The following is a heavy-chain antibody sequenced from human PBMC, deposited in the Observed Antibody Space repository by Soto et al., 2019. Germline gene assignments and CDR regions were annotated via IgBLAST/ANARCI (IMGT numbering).Heavy chain of an antibody. V-gene: IGHV3-23*01. CDR1: GFTISTFA. Sequence: PGGALRLSCAASGFTISTFAMTWVRHAPGKGLECVSGVTGSGGRIHYADSVKGRFTISKDNSKDTLYLQMSNLREEDTALYYCAKDAVYKDGLWLMDSWGQGTLVTVSS. CDR2: VTGSGGRI. CDR3: AKDAVYKDGLWLMDS. D-gene: IGHD2-21*01. J-gene: IGHJ5*02.